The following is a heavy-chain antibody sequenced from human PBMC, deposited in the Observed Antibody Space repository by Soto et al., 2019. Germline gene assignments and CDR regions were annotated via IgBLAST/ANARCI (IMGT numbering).Heavy chain of an antibody. CDR1: GFTFSSYS. Sequence: GGSLRLSCAASGFTFSSYSVNWVRQAPGKGLEWVSSISSSSSYIYYADSVKGRFTISRDNAKNSLYLQMNSLRAEDTAVYYCARDLEQQLVRGDAFDIWGQGTMVTVSS. V-gene: IGHV3-21*01. J-gene: IGHJ3*02. D-gene: IGHD6-13*01. CDR2: ISSSSSYI. CDR3: ARDLEQQLVRGDAFDI.